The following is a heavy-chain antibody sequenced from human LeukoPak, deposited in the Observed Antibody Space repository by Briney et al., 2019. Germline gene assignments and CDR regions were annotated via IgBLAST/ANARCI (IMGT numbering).Heavy chain of an antibody. J-gene: IGHJ4*02. V-gene: IGHV4-59*01. Sequence: SETLSLTCTVSGDSMNNYFWTWIRQPPGKGLESIGYMYYSETANYNPSLRGRVTISMDTSKNQFSLSLTAVTAADTAVYYCARGVVIAPQTFDYWGQGTLVTVSS. D-gene: IGHD2-21*01. CDR2: MYYSETA. CDR1: GDSMNNYF. CDR3: ARGVVIAPQTFDY.